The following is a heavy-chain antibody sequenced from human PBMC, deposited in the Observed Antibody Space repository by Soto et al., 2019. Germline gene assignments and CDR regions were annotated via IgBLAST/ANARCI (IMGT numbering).Heavy chain of an antibody. V-gene: IGHV3-23*01. CDR3: AKESGLRFTNWLDP. CDR2: SSGSGGST. D-gene: IGHD5-12*01. J-gene: IGHJ5*02. CDR1: GFSFSSYA. Sequence: PGGSLRLSCAASGFSFSSYAMSWVRQAPGKGLEWVSASSGSGGSTYYADSVKGRCTISRDNSKNTRYLQMNSQRAEDTAVYYCAKESGLRFTNWLDPWGQTTLVTVSS.